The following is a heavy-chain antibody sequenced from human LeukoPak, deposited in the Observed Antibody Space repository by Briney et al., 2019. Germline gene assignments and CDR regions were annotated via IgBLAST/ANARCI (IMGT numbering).Heavy chain of an antibody. Sequence: GGSLRLSCAASGFTFSSYSMNWVRQAPGKGLEWVSSISSSSSYIYYADSVKGRFTISRDNAKNTLYLQMNSLRAGDTAVYYCAKAEGLRFLEWLDYWGQGTLVTVSS. CDR3: AKAEGLRFLEWLDY. V-gene: IGHV3-21*04. D-gene: IGHD3-3*01. CDR2: ISSSSSYI. J-gene: IGHJ4*02. CDR1: GFTFSSYS.